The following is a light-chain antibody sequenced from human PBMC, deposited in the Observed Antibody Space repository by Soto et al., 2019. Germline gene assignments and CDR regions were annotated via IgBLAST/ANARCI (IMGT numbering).Light chain of an antibody. J-gene: IGLJ2*01. CDR3: TSWTTSTTMI. Sequence: QSALTQPASVSGSPGQSITISCTGTRSYIGAYNFVSWYQQHPGEVPKLILYDVNVRPSGVSNRFSGSKSGNTASLTISGLQAEDEADYYCTSWTTSTTMIFGGGTKLTVL. CDR1: RSYIGAYNF. V-gene: IGLV2-14*03. CDR2: DVN.